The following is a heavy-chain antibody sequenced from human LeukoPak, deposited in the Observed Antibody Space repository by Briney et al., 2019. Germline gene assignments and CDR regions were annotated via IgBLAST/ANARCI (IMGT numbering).Heavy chain of an antibody. Sequence: GGSLRLSCAASGFIFTSYWMTWVRQAPGKGLEWVANIKQDGSEKYYVDSVKGRFTISRDNAKNSLYLQMNSLRADDTAVYYCARVSSSGWDYYYYYYMDVWGKGTTVNVSS. CDR1: GFIFTSYW. CDR3: ARVSSSGWDYYYYYYMDV. CDR2: IKQDGSEK. V-gene: IGHV3-7*01. D-gene: IGHD6-19*01. J-gene: IGHJ6*03.